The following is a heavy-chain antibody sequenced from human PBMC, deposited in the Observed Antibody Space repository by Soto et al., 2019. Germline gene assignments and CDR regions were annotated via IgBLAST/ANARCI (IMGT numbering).Heavy chain of an antibody. CDR2: IYYSGST. D-gene: IGHD2-21*01. CDR3: ARDNGSDSEGFDP. Sequence: SETLSLTCTVSGGSISSYYWSWIRQPPGKGLEWIGYIYYSGSTNYNPSLKSRVTISVDTSKNQFSLKLSSVTAADTAVYYCARDNGSDSEGFDPWGQGTLVTVSS. CDR1: GGSISSYY. V-gene: IGHV4-59*01. J-gene: IGHJ5*02.